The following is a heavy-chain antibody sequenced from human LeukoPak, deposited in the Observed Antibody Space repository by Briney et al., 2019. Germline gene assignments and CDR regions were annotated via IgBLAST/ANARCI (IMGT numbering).Heavy chain of an antibody. CDR1: GYTFTSYG. CDR3: ARSFCSGGSCEHFDY. CDR2: ISAYNGNT. D-gene: IGHD2-15*01. J-gene: IGHJ4*02. Sequence: ASVKVSCKASGYTFTSYGISWVRQAPGQGLEWMGWISAYNGNTNYAQKLQGRVTMTTDTSTSTAYMELRSLRSDDTAVYYCARSFCSGGSCEHFDYWGQGTLVTVSS. V-gene: IGHV1-18*01.